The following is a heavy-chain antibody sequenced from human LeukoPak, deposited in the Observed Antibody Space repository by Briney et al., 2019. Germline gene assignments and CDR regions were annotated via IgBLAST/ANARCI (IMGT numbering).Heavy chain of an antibody. V-gene: IGHV3-23*01. J-gene: IGHJ4*02. CDR1: GFTFSDYA. CDR2: ISGSDTNT. Sequence: GGSLRLSCAASGFTFSDYALSWVRQAPGKGLEWVSAISGSDTNTNYADSVKGRFTISRDNSQNTLYLQVNSLRGEDTAVYYCAKDFSSSWFFDYWGQGTLVAVSS. D-gene: IGHD6-13*01. CDR3: AKDFSSSWFFDY.